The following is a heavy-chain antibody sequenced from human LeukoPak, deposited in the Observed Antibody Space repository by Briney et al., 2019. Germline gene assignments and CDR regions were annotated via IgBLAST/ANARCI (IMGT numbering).Heavy chain of an antibody. CDR1: GFTFSSYE. J-gene: IGHJ4*02. Sequence: GGSLRLSCAASGFTFSSYEMNWVRQAPGKGLEWVSYISSSGSTIYYADSVKGRFTISRDNAKNSLYLQMNSLRAEDTAVYCCARAWEDTAMATCYFDYWGQGTLVTVSS. CDR2: ISSSGSTI. CDR3: ARAWEDTAMATCYFDY. V-gene: IGHV3-48*03. D-gene: IGHD5-18*01.